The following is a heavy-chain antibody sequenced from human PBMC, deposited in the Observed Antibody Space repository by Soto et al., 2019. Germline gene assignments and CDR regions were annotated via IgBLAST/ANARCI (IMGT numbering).Heavy chain of an antibody. CDR1: GGSISSYY. J-gene: IGHJ6*02. CDR3: ARSGQLGRPYYYDGMDV. V-gene: IGHV4-4*07. D-gene: IGHD6-6*01. CDR2: IYTSGST. Sequence: QVQLQESGPGLVKPSETLSLTCTVSGGSISSYYWSWIRQPAGKGLEWIGRIYTSGSTNYNPSLKSRVTMSVDTSKNQFSLKLSSVTAADTAVYYCARSGQLGRPYYYDGMDVWGQGTTVTVSS.